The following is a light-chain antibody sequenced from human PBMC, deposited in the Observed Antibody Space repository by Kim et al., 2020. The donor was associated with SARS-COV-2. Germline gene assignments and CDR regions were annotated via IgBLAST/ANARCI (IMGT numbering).Light chain of an antibody. CDR1: QSASSY. V-gene: IGKV3-11*01. CDR3: QQRSEWPLT. CDR2: DAS. Sequence: EIVLTQSPATLSLSPGERATLSCRASQSASSYLAWYQQKPGQAPGLLIYDASNRATGIPARFSGSGSGTDFTLTISSLEPEDFAVYYCQQRSEWPLTFGGGTKVDIK. J-gene: IGKJ4*01.